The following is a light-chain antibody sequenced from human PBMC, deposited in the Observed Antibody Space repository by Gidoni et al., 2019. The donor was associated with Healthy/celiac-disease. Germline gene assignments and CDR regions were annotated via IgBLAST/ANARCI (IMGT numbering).Light chain of an antibody. J-gene: IGKJ1*01. Sequence: DIQMTQSPPTLSALVGDRVTIPCRASQSISSWLAWYQQQPGKAPKLLISKASTLESGVPSRFSGSGAGTEFALTISSLQPDDFATYYCKQYSSYSWTFGQGTKVEIK. CDR3: KQYSSYSWT. CDR2: KAS. V-gene: IGKV1-5*03. CDR1: QSISSW.